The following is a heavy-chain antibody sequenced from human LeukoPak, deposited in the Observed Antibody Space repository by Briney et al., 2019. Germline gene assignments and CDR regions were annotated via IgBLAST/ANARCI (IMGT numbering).Heavy chain of an antibody. J-gene: IGHJ3*02. Sequence: SVKVSCKASGFTFTSSAMQWVRQARGQRLEWIGWIFVGSGNTNYAQKFQERVTITRDMSTSTAYMELSSLRSEDTAVYYCAAHYCSSTSCYAYDAFDIWGQGTMVTVSS. D-gene: IGHD2-2*01. CDR2: IFVGSGNT. CDR3: AAHYCSSTSCYAYDAFDI. V-gene: IGHV1-58*02. CDR1: GFTFTSSA.